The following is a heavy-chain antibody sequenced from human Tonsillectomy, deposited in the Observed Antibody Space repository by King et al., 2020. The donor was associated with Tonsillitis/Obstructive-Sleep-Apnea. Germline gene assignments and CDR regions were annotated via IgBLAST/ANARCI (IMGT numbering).Heavy chain of an antibody. CDR1: GFTFSDHY. V-gene: IGHV3-72*01. J-gene: IGHJ4*02. Sequence: VQLVESGGGLVQPGGSLRLSCAASGFTFSDHYMDWVRQAPGKGLEWVGRTRNKANSYTTEYAASVKGRITISRDDSKNSLYLQMNSLKTEDTAVYYCARGRQDYWGQGTLVTVSS. CDR3: ARGRQDY. CDR2: TRNKANSYTT.